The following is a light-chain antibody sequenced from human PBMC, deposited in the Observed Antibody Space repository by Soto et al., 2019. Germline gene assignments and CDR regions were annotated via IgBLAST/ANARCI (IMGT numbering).Light chain of an antibody. V-gene: IGLV2-14*01. CDR1: SSDVGGYNY. CDR3: SSYTSSSTYV. Sequence: QSVLTQPASVSGSPGQSITISCTGTSSDVGGYNYVSWYQQHPGKAPKLMIYDVNKRPSGISTRFSGSKSGNTASLTISGLQAEDEADYYCSSYTSSSTYVFGTGTKLTVL. J-gene: IGLJ1*01. CDR2: DVN.